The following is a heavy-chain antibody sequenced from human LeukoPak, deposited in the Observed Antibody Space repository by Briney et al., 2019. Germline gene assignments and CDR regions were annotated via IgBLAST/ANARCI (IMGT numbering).Heavy chain of an antibody. CDR3: ARALGYCSGGSCYSSWFDP. CDR1: GYTFTGYY. J-gene: IGHJ5*02. CDR2: INPNSGGT. Sequence: EASVKVSCKASGYTFTGYYMHWVRQAPGQGLEWMGWINPNSGGTNYAQKFQGRVTMTRDTSISTAYMELSRLRSDDTAVYYCARALGYCSGGSCYSSWFDPWGQGTLVTVSS. D-gene: IGHD2-15*01. V-gene: IGHV1-2*02.